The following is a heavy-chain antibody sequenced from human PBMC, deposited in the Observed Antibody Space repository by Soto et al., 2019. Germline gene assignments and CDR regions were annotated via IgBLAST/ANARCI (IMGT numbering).Heavy chain of an antibody. Sequence: GGALRLSCAASGFTFCSYGMHWVRQAPGKGLEWVAVIWYDGSNKYYADSVKGRFTISRDNSKNTLYLQMNSLRAEDTAVYYCARGSYDFWSGYFENWFDPWGQGTLVTVSS. CDR1: GFTFCSYG. CDR2: IWYDGSNK. J-gene: IGHJ5*02. CDR3: ARGSYDFWSGYFENWFDP. D-gene: IGHD3-3*01. V-gene: IGHV3-33*01.